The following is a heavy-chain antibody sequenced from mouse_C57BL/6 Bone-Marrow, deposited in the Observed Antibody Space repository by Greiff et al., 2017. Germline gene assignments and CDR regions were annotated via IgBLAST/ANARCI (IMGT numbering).Heavy chain of an antibody. CDR1: GYAFSTYW. CDR3: ARDWDYFDY. V-gene: IGHV1-80*01. Sequence: VKLMESGAELVKPGASVKISCKVSGYAFSTYWMNWVKQRPGKGLEWIGQIYPGDGDTNYNGKFKGKATLTADKSSSTAYMQLSSLTSEDSAVYFCARDWDYFDYWGQGTTLTVYS. J-gene: IGHJ2*01. D-gene: IGHD4-1*01. CDR2: IYPGDGDT.